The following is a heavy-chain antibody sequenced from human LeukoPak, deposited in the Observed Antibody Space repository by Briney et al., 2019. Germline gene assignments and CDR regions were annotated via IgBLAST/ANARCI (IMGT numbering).Heavy chain of an antibody. CDR2: IKDSGTT. Sequence: GASVKVSCKASGYSFTTYHIHWVRQAPGQGLEWMGIIKDSGTTIYPQKFQGRVTMTRDTSTSTVYMEVSSLRSEDTAVYYCARESPHTFYFDHWGQGTLVTVSS. CDR3: ARESPHTFYFDH. V-gene: IGHV1-46*01. J-gene: IGHJ4*02. D-gene: IGHD3-16*01. CDR1: GYSFTTYH.